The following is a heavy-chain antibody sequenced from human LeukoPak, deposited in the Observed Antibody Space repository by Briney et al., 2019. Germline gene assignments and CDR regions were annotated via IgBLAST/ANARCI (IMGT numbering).Heavy chain of an antibody. Sequence: PGGSLRLSRAAAGFTFSSYWMHWVRQAPRKGLVWVSRINSDGSSITYADSVKGRFTISRDNAKNTLFLQMNSLRVEDTAVYYCAREGRVSGYDFDCWGQGTLVTVSS. CDR1: GFTFSSYW. D-gene: IGHD5-12*01. J-gene: IGHJ4*02. CDR3: AREGRVSGYDFDC. V-gene: IGHV3-74*03. CDR2: INSDGSSI.